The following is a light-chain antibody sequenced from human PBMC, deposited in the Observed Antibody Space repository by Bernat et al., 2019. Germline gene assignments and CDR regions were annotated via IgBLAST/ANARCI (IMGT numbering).Light chain of an antibody. CDR1: QGISRW. CDR2: AAS. CDR3: PQANIFPFT. J-gene: IGKJ3*01. Sequence: DIQMTQSPSVVSASVGERVTINCRASQGISRWLTWYQQRPGKAPKLLIYAASSLQSGVPSRFSGSGSGTDFTLTISSLQPEDFATDFCPQANIFPFTFGPGTKVEIK. V-gene: IGKV1D-12*01.